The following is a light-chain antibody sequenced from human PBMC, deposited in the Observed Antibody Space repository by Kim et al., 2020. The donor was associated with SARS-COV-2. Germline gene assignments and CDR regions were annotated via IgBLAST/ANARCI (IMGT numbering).Light chain of an antibody. Sequence: DIVMTQSPDSLAVSLGERATINCKSSQSVLYSSNNKNYLAWYQQKPGQPPKLLIYWASTRESGVPDRFSGSGSRTDFTLTISSLQAEDVAVYYCQQYYSTRTFGQGTKVDIK. CDR1: QSVLYSSNNKNY. CDR2: WAS. V-gene: IGKV4-1*01. CDR3: QQYYSTRT. J-gene: IGKJ1*01.